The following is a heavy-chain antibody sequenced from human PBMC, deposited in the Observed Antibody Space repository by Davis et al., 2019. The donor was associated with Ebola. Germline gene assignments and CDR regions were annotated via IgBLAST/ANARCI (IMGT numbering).Heavy chain of an antibody. CDR2: FSYTGST. CDR3: ARDPSGWLDY. V-gene: IGHV4-59*01. CDR1: GGSISSYY. Sequence: MPSETLSLTCTVPGGSISSYYWSWIRQPPGKGLQWIGYFSYTGSTNYNPSLKSRVTMSVDTSKNQFSLKLSSMTAADTAVYYCARDPSGWLDYWGQGTLVTVSS. D-gene: IGHD6-19*01. J-gene: IGHJ4*02.